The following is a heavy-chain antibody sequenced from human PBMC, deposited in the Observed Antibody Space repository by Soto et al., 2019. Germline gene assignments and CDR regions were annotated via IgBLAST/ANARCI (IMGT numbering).Heavy chain of an antibody. CDR3: ARDPYGNGYGAFDI. J-gene: IGHJ3*02. V-gene: IGHV3-7*03. D-gene: IGHD3-22*01. Sequence: PGGSLRLSCAASGFTFSDYWMSWGRLSPGKGLEWVANIKHDGSDIRCVDSVKGRFTMSRDNAENSLYLQMSSLGAEDTAMYYCARDPYGNGYGAFDIWGQGTMVTVSS. CDR2: IKHDGSDI. CDR1: GFTFSDYW.